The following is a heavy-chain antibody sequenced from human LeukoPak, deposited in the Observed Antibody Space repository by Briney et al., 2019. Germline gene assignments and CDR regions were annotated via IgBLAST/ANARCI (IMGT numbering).Heavy chain of an antibody. CDR2: IYSGGST. J-gene: IGHJ3*02. Sequence: GGSLRLSCAASGFTVSSNYMSWVRQAPGKGLEWVSVIYSGGSTYYADSVKGRFTISRDNSKNALYLQMNSLRVEDTAVYYCAREIYCSASSCTGGVFDIWGQGTMVTVSS. CDR1: GFTVSSNY. D-gene: IGHD2-15*01. CDR3: AREIYCSASSCTGGVFDI. V-gene: IGHV3-53*01.